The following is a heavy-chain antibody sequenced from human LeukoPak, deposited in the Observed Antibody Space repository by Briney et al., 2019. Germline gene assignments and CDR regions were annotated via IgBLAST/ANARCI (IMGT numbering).Heavy chain of an antibody. CDR1: GFTFSSYA. J-gene: IGHJ4*02. CDR3: ARDSAHDSSGYNHDY. D-gene: IGHD3-22*01. Sequence: QPGGSLRLSCAASGFTFSSYAMHWVRQAPGKGLEWVAVISYDGSNKYYADSVKGRFTISRDNSKNTLYLQMNSLRAEDTAVYYCARDSAHDSSGYNHDYWGQGTLVTVSS. V-gene: IGHV3-30-3*01. CDR2: ISYDGSNK.